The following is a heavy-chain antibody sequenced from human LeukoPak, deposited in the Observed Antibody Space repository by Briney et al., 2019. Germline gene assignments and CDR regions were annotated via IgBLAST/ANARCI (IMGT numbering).Heavy chain of an antibody. CDR1: GFTFSSYS. J-gene: IGHJ3*02. D-gene: IGHD3-3*01. V-gene: IGHV3-21*01. CDR2: ISSSSSYI. Sequence: GGSLRLSCAASGFTFSSYSMNWVRQAPGKGLEWVSSISSSSSYIYYADSVKGRFTISRDNAKNSLYLQMNSLRAEDTAVYYCARETGTRDYDFWSGINAFDIWGQGTTVTVSS. CDR3: ARETGTRDYDFWSGINAFDI.